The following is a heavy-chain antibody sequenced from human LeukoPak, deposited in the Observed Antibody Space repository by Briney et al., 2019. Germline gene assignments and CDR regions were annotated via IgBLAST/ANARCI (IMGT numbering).Heavy chain of an antibody. Sequence: SETLSLTCTVSSGFSSSFYWSWIRQPAGKGLEWIGRIYINGNTNYSPSLKSRVTISVDKSKNQFSLKLSSVTAADTAVYYCASLMVRGVIISSFDYWGQGTLVTVSS. CDR3: ASLMVRGVIISSFDY. CDR1: SGFSSSFY. V-gene: IGHV4-4*07. CDR2: IYINGNT. D-gene: IGHD3-10*01. J-gene: IGHJ4*02.